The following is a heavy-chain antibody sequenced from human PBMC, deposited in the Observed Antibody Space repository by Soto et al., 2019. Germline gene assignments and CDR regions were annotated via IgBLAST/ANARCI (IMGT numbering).Heavy chain of an antibody. CDR1: GGSISSGGYY. CDR3: ARGPGWYGDY. CDR2: IYYSGST. J-gene: IGHJ4*02. Sequence: SETLSLTCTVSGGSISSGGYYWSWIRQHPGKGLEWIGYIYYSGSTYYNPSLKSRVSISVDTSKNQFSLKLSSVTAADTAVYYCARGPGWYGDYWGQGTLVTVSS. V-gene: IGHV4-31*03. D-gene: IGHD6-19*01.